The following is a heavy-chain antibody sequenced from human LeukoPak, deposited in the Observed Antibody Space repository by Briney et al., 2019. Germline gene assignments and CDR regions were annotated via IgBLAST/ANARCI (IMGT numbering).Heavy chain of an antibody. Sequence: GGSLRLSCAAPGFTFSSYSMNWVRQAPGKGLEWVSSISSSSSYIYYADSVKGRFTISRDNAKNSLYLQMNSLRAEDTAVYYCARELRNSSSWYHAFDIWGQGTMVTVSS. J-gene: IGHJ3*02. CDR3: ARELRNSSSWYHAFDI. CDR1: GFTFSSYS. CDR2: ISSSSSYI. V-gene: IGHV3-21*01. D-gene: IGHD6-13*01.